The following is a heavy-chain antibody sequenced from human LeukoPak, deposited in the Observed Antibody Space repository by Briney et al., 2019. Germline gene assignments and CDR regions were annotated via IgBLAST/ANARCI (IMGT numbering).Heavy chain of an antibody. Sequence: ASVKVSCKASGYTFTSYDINWVRQATGQGLEWMGRMNPNSGNTGYAQKFQGRVTITRNTSISTAYMELSSLRSEDTAVYYCARASGYSYGYGTQGYWGQGTLVTVSS. D-gene: IGHD5-18*01. J-gene: IGHJ4*02. CDR2: MNPNSGNT. V-gene: IGHV1-8*03. CDR3: ARASGYSYGYGTQGY. CDR1: GYTFTSYD.